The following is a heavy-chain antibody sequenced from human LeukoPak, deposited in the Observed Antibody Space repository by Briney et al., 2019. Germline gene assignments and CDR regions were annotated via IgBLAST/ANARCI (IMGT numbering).Heavy chain of an antibody. CDR1: GFTFSSYS. Sequence: GGSLRLSCAASGFTFSSYSMNWVRQAPGKGLEWVSSISSSSSYIYYADSVKGRFTISRDNAKNSLYLQMNSLRAEDTAVYYCARDQEAMAVGSSWDYWGQGTLVTVSS. D-gene: IGHD5-18*01. V-gene: IGHV3-21*01. CDR2: ISSSSSYI. J-gene: IGHJ4*02. CDR3: ARDQEAMAVGSSWDY.